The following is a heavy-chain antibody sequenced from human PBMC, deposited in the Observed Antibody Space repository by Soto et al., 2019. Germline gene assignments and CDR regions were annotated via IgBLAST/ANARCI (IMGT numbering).Heavy chain of an antibody. D-gene: IGHD2-21*02. Sequence: PSEILSLTCTVSGGSISGYYWSWIRQPPGKGLEWIGYMYNTGSTVYNPSFKSRVTISVDTSKNQFSLKLNSVTAADTAVYYCARDLWGYCGTDCYPLDVWGQGALVTVSS. CDR3: ARDLWGYCGTDCYPLDV. J-gene: IGHJ4*02. CDR1: GGSISGYY. V-gene: IGHV4-59*01. CDR2: MYNTGST.